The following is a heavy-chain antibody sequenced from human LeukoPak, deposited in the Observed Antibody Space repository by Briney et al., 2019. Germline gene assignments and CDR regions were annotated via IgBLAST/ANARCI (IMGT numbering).Heavy chain of an antibody. CDR2: IYHSGST. D-gene: IGHD3-16*01. V-gene: IGHV4-38-2*02. Sequence: SETLSLTCTVSGYSISSGYYWGWIRQPPGKGLEWIGSIYHSGSTYYNPSLKSRVTISVDTSKNQFSLKLSSVTAADTAVYYCARELRTVMITLSDWGQGTLVTVSS. J-gene: IGHJ4*02. CDR3: ARELRTVMITLSD. CDR1: GYSISSGYY.